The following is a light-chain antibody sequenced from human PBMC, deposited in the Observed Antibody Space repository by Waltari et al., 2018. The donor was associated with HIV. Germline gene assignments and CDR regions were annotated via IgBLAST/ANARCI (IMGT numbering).Light chain of an antibody. CDR2: GAS. V-gene: IGKV3-15*01. Sequence: MTQSPASLSLSPGETATLSCRASQGVGSKLAWYQQKPGKAPKLLIYGASNRATEVPVRFSGSGSGTEFTLIISSLQSEDFAVYYCQQYDKWPPTFGQGTRLEIK. CDR3: QQYDKWPPT. CDR1: QGVGSK. J-gene: IGKJ5*01.